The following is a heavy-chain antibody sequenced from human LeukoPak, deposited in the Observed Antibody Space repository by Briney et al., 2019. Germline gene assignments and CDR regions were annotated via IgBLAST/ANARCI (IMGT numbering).Heavy chain of an antibody. Sequence: PSETLSLXRAVYGGSFSGYYWSWIRRPPGKGLEWIGEINHSGSTNYNPSLKSRVTISVDTSKNQFSLKLSSVTAADTAVYYCARRRVVVVAATVPSLKRYWYFDLWGRGTLVTVSS. D-gene: IGHD2-15*01. CDR1: GGSFSGYY. V-gene: IGHV4-34*01. CDR2: INHSGST. J-gene: IGHJ2*01. CDR3: ARRRVVVVAATVPSLKRYWYFDL.